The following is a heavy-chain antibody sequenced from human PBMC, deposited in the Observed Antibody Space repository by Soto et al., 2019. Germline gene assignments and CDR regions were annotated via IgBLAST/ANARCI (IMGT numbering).Heavy chain of an antibody. CDR3: ARELAINGLGNY. Sequence: GGSLRLSCAASGFTFSSYAMHWVRQAPGKGLEWVAVISYDGSNKYYADSVKGRFTISRDNSKNTLYLQMNSLRAEDTAVYYCARELAINGLGNYWGQGTLVTVSS. D-gene: IGHD7-27*01. J-gene: IGHJ4*02. V-gene: IGHV3-30*04. CDR1: GFTFSSYA. CDR2: ISYDGSNK.